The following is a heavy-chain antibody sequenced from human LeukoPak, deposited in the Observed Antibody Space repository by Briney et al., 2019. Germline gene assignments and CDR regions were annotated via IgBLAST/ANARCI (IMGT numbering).Heavy chain of an antibody. Sequence: ASVKVSCKPSGYTFSDYGISWVRQAPGQGLEWMGWITAYNGNRLYAQRFQGRITLTTDTSTSTSYMELRSLEYDDTAIYYCARDNDKVVDHWGQGTLVTVSS. CDR1: GYTFSDYG. CDR2: ITAYNGNR. V-gene: IGHV1-18*01. D-gene: IGHD1-1*01. CDR3: ARDNDKVVDH. J-gene: IGHJ4*01.